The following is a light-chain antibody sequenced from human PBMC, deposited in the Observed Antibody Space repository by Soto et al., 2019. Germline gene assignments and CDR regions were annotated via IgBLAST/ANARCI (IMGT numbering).Light chain of an antibody. CDR1: PSISTE. J-gene: IGKJ2*01. V-gene: IGKV3-15*01. Sequence: ELAMTQSPATLSVSPGARATLSCRASPSISTELAWYQQIPGQPPRLLIYSASTRATGVPARFTGSGSGSEFTLTISGLQSEDFAIYYCQQCHNWPLTFGQGTRLEI. CDR3: QQCHNWPLT. CDR2: SAS.